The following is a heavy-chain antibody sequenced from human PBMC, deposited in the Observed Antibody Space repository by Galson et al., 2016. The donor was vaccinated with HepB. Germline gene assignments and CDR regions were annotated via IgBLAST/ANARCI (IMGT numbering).Heavy chain of an antibody. CDR1: GFSLGTRGVG. CDR3: AHTGPPRTDDDYRPWSFDL. D-gene: IGHD4-17*01. CDR2: VYWDDHK. V-gene: IGHV2-5*02. Sequence: PALVKPTQTLTLTCTFSGFSLGTRGVGVGWIRQPPGKALEWFALVYWDDHKRYSPSLQSRLTITKDTSKNQVVLTMTNMDPVDPATYYVAHTGPPRTDDDYRPWSFDLWGRGPLVIVSA. J-gene: IGHJ2*01.